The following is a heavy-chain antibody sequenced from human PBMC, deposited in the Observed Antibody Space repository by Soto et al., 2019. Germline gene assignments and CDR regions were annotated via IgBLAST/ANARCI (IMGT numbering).Heavy chain of an antibody. V-gene: IGHV3-33*01. CDR2: IWYDGTNR. D-gene: IGHD3-10*01. CDR1: GFTFNNYG. CDR3: ERVHDSRLTNSGLRGYYCYGMDV. Sequence: QVQLVESGGGVVQPGRSLRLSCGASGFTFNNYGMHWVRQAPGKGLEWVAVIWYDGTNRYYGDFVKGRFTISRDNSKNSMYLQMNSLRAEDTAVYYCERVHDSRLTNSGLRGYYCYGMDVWGQGTTVTVSS. J-gene: IGHJ6*02.